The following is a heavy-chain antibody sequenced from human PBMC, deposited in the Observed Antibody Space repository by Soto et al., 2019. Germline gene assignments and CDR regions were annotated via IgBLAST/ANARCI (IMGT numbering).Heavy chain of an antibody. CDR2: VSHDGTYK. CDR1: EFTFGNYG. D-gene: IGHD3-9*01. V-gene: IGHV3-30*18. Sequence: QAHLVESGGGVVQPGRSLRLSCEASEFTFGNYGMHWLRQAPGKGLEWVAAVSHDGTYKIYADSVKGRFTISRDNSKNTLYLQMNSLRAEDTAIYYCANGQEGHFDYLLPYWGQGTLVTVSS. J-gene: IGHJ4*02. CDR3: ANGQEGHFDYLLPY.